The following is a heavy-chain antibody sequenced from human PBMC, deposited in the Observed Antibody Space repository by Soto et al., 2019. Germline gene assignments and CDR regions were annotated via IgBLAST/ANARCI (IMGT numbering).Heavy chain of an antibody. CDR1: GFTFRSHG. D-gene: IGHD1-1*01. CDR3: ARWSDNKVVDP. J-gene: IGHJ5*02. V-gene: IGHV3-33*01. CDR2: IWYDGSEK. Sequence: QVQLVESGGGVVQPGRSLRLSCEASGFTFRSHGMHWVRQAPGKGLEWLAVIWYDGSEKYYADSVKGRFTISRDNSKTTLYLQMNSLTVEDTAVYYCARWSDNKVVDPWGQGTVVTVS.